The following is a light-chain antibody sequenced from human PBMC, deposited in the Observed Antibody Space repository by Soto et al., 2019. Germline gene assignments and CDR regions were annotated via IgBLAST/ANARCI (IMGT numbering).Light chain of an antibody. CDR3: QQLHDYPIT. CDR2: GAS. J-gene: IGKJ5*01. Sequence: EVVMTKPPATLSVSPGERVALSCRASQSISINLAWIQQKPGQGPRLLMIGASTRATGVPDRFSGSGSGTEFTLTISSLQPEDFATYYCQQLHDYPITFGQGTRLEN. CDR1: QSISIN. V-gene: IGKV3-15*01.